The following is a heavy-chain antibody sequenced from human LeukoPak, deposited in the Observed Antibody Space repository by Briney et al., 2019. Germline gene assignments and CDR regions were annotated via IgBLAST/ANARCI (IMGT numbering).Heavy chain of an antibody. CDR3: AKFGDLNWFDP. J-gene: IGHJ5*02. V-gene: IGHV3-23*01. Sequence: GGSLRLSCAASGFTFSSYSMNWVRQAPGKGLERVSAISGSGGSTYYADSVKGRFTISRDNSKNTLYLQMNSLRAEDTAVYYCAKFGDLNWFDPWGQGTLVTVSS. CDR1: GFTFSSYS. CDR2: ISGSGGST. D-gene: IGHD3-10*01.